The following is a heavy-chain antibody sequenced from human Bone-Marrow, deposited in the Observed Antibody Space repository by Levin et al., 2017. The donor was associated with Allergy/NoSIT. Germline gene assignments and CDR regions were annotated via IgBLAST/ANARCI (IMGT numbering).Heavy chain of an antibody. Sequence: GVGWIRQPPGKAPEWLALIFWDDDTRYNPSLKGRLTITKDTSNNQVVLTMTNMDPVDTSTYYCARREDYSVTWGQGTRVTVSS. CDR2: IFWDDDT. V-gene: IGHV2-5*02. J-gene: IGHJ4*02. D-gene: IGHD3-10*02. CDR3: ARREDYSVT. CDR1: G.